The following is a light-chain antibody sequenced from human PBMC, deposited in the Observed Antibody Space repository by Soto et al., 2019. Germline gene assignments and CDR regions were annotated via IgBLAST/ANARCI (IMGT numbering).Light chain of an antibody. J-gene: IGKJ4*01. Sequence: EIQMTQSPSTVSASVRDRVTITCRPSQAVPNNMAWYQQKPGKPPKLLIYEESTLHSGVPSRFSGRKSGTQFTLTIDSLQPEDFATYYCQQVKTYPRTFGGVTKV. V-gene: IGKV1-9*01. CDR2: EES. CDR1: QAVPNN. CDR3: QQVKTYPRT.